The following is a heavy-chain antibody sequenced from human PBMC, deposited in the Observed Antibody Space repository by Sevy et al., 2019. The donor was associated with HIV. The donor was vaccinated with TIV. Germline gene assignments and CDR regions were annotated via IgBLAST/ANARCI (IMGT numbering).Heavy chain of an antibody. CDR3: AKDLSPLGTMVDY. Sequence: GGSLRLSCAASGFTFSSYGMHWVRQAPGKGLEWVAVIWNDGSNKYYADSVKGRFTISRDNSKNTLYLQMNSLRAEDTAVYYCAKDLSPLGTMVDYWGQGTLVTVSS. CDR1: GFTFSSYG. CDR2: IWNDGSNK. J-gene: IGHJ4*02. V-gene: IGHV3-30*02. D-gene: IGHD2-8*01.